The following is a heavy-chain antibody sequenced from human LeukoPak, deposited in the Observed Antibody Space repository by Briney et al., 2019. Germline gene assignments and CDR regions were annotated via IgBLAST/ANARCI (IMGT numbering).Heavy chain of an antibody. D-gene: IGHD4/OR15-4a*01. V-gene: IGHV1-46*01. J-gene: IGHJ3*02. CDR2: INHSGGST. CDR1: GSTFTNYH. Sequence: ASVKVSCKASGSTFTNYHLHWVRQAPGQGLEWMGIINHSGGSTSYAQKFQDRFTMTRDTSKSTVYMEMNSLRAEDTAVYYCARATWYGGNPSGAFDIWGQGTMVTVSS. CDR3: ARATWYGGNPSGAFDI.